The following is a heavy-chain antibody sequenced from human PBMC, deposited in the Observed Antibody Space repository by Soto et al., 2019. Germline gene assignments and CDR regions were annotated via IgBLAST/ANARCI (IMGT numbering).Heavy chain of an antibody. CDR3: ARHVYDFWSGQGYYYYYMDV. V-gene: IGHV4-39*01. CDR2: IYYSGST. D-gene: IGHD3-3*01. Sequence: SETLSLTCTVSGGSISSSTSYWGWTRQPPGKGLEWIGSIYYSGSTHYNPSLKSRLTISVDTSKNQFSPELSSVTAADTAVYFCARHVYDFWSGQGYYYYYMDVWGKGTTVTVSS. CDR1: GGSISSSTSY. J-gene: IGHJ6*03.